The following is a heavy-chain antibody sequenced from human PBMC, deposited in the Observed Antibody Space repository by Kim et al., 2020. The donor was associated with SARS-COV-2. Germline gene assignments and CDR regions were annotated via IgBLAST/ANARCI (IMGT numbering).Heavy chain of an antibody. Sequence: GGSLRLSCAASGFTFSSYAMSWVRQAPGKGLEWVSAISGSGGSTYYADSVKGRFTISRDNSKNTLYLQMNSLRAEDTAVYYCATDEAAAGTVLFGNYYYYYGMDVWGQGTTVTVSS. CDR1: GFTFSSYA. CDR3: ATDEAAAGTVLFGNYYYYYGMDV. J-gene: IGHJ6*02. D-gene: IGHD6-13*01. CDR2: ISGSGGST. V-gene: IGHV3-23*01.